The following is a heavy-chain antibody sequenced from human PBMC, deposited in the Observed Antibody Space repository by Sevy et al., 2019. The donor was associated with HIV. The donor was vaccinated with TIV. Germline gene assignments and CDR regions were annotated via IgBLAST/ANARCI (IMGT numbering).Heavy chain of an antibody. V-gene: IGHV3-49*03. J-gene: IGHJ2*01. CDR2: IRSKAYGGTT. CDR3: SRDYEIERTRGWSFDL. CDR1: GFAFNDYA. D-gene: IGHD3-3*01. Sequence: GESLKISCTASGFAFNDYAVNWFRQAPGKGLEWVGLIRSKAYGGTTESAASVKGRFTISREDSRTVAYLHMNSLKTEDTAVYYCSRDYEIERTRGWSFDLWGRGTLVTVSS.